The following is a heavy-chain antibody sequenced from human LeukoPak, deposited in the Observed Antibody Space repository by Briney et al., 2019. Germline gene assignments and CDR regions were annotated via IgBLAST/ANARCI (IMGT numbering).Heavy chain of an antibody. Sequence: GGSLRLSCAASGFTFSTYAMNWVRQAPGKGLEWVSTISGSGGNTYYADSVKGRFTISRGNSKNTLYLQMNSLRAEDTAVYYCTEDKVTVTTPDYWGQGTLVTVSS. CDR3: TEDKVTVTTPDY. CDR2: ISGSGGNT. J-gene: IGHJ4*02. D-gene: IGHD4-17*01. CDR1: GFTFSTYA. V-gene: IGHV3-23*01.